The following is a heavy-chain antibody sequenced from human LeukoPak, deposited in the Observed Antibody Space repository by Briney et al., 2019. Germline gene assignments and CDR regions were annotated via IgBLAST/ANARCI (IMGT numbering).Heavy chain of an antibody. CDR2: IYYSGST. CDR3: ARRDGYNPFDY. J-gene: IGHJ4*02. CDR1: GGSISSYY. Sequence: SETLSLTCTVPGGSISSYYWSWIRQPPGKGLEWIGYIYYSGSTNYNPSLKSRVTISVDTSKNQFSLKLSSVTAADTAVYYCARRDGYNPFDYWGQGTLVTVSS. D-gene: IGHD5-24*01. V-gene: IGHV4-59*08.